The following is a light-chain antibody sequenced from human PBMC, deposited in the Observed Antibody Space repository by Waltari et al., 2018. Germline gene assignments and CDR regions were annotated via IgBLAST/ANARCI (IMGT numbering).Light chain of an antibody. V-gene: IGKV3-20*01. J-gene: IGKJ1*01. CDR3: QHYVRLPVA. CDR2: GAS. CDR1: QSVGRT. Sequence: EIVLTQSPGTLSLSPVERATLSCRASQSVGRTLAWYQQKPGQAPRLLIYGASNRATGTPDRFSGSGSGTDFSLTISRLDPADFAVYYCQHYVRLPVAFGQGTTVEIK.